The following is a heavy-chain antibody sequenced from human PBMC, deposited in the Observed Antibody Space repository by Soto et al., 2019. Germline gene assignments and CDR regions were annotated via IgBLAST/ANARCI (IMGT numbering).Heavy chain of an antibody. CDR2: TYPGESIT. CDR3: ARPKYSTSWYPFDY. CDR1: GFNFDIYW. V-gene: IGHV5-51*01. Sequence: GESLKISCEGSGFNFDIYWIAWVRQMPGKGLEWMGMTYPGESITKYSPSFQGHITISADKSISTAYLQWDSLKASDTAMYYCARPKYSTSWYPFDYWGQGTLVTVSS. D-gene: IGHD6-13*01. J-gene: IGHJ4*02.